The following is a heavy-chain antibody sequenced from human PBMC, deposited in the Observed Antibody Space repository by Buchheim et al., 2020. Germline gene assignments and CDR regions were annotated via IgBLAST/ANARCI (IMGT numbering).Heavy chain of an antibody. Sequence: QVQLQESGPGLVKPSETLSLTCAVSGGSISGSDWWAWVRQSPEKGLEWIGNIYHSGSTNYNPSPKSRVTISLDKSTNQFSLDLSSVTAADTAIYYCSKWTAYWGQGTL. CDR2: IYHSGST. D-gene: IGHD3/OR15-3a*01. CDR1: GGSISGSDW. J-gene: IGHJ4*02. CDR3: SKWTAY. V-gene: IGHV4-4*02.